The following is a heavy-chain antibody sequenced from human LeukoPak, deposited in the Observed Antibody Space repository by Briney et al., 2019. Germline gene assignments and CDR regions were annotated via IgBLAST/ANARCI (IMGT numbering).Heavy chain of an antibody. CDR2: IKQDGSEK. CDR3: ARDLDSGYDFRVFDP. CDR1: GFTFSSYW. Sequence: PGGSLRLSCAASGFTFSSYWMSWVRQAPGKGLEWVANIKQDGSEKYYVDSVKGRSTISRDNAKNSLYLQMNSLRAEDTAVYYCARDLDSGYDFRVFDPWGQGTLVTVSS. D-gene: IGHD5-12*01. V-gene: IGHV3-7*01. J-gene: IGHJ5*02.